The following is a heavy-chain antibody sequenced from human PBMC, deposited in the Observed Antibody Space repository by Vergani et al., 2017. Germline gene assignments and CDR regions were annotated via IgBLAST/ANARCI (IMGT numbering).Heavy chain of an antibody. Sequence: EGQLVESGGGLVQPGGSLRLSCEATGFSLSVYSMNWARQAPGKGLEWISYMSIHSNVIYYADSVKGRFTISRDIDKNTLYLQMNSLRAEDTAVYYCASLGAYSSSDFYYYYMDVWGKGTTVTVSS. D-gene: IGHD6-6*01. CDR2: MSIHSNVI. CDR3: ASLGAYSSSDFYYYYMDV. CDR1: GFSLSVYS. V-gene: IGHV3-48*01. J-gene: IGHJ6*03.